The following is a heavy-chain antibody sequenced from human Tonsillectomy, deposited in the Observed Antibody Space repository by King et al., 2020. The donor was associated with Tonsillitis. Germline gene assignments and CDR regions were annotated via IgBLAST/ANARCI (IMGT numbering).Heavy chain of an antibody. CDR1: GFTFSSYG. V-gene: IGHV3-30*18. J-gene: IGHJ4*02. Sequence: VQLVESGGGVVQPGRSLRLSCAAAGFTFSSYGMHWVRQAPGKGLEWVALMSQDGSNRLYGDSVRGRFTISRDNSKNTVYLQMNSLTVDDTALYYCAKDSGVEAVAGEFDSWGQGTLVTVSS. CDR3: AKDSGVEAVAGEFDS. CDR2: MSQDGSNR. D-gene: IGHD6-19*01.